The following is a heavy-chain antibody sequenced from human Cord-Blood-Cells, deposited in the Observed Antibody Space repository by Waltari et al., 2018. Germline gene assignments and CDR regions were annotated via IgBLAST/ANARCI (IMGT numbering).Heavy chain of an antibody. CDR1: GYTFPGHY. D-gene: IGHD4-17*01. CDR2: INPNSGGT. J-gene: IGHJ3*02. Sequence: QVQLVQSGAEVKKPGASVKVSCKASGYTFPGHYMHWVRQAPGQGLEWMGWINPNSGGTNYAQKFQGWVTMTRDTSISTAYMELSRLRSDDTAVYYCARVSFGGDGDYDAFDIWGQGTMVTVSS. CDR3: ARVSFGGDGDYDAFDI. V-gene: IGHV1-2*04.